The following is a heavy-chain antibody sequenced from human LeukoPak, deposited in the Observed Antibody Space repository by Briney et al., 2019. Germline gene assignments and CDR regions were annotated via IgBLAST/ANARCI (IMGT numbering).Heavy chain of an antibody. J-gene: IGHJ4*02. D-gene: IGHD3-16*01. V-gene: IGHV3-23*01. CDR3: AKPAAAYDDVWFTYFFGY. CDR1: GFTFSNYA. Sequence: GGSLRLSCVVSGFTFSNYAMNWVRQAPGKGLEWVSSNCGEGGSTNYADSVKGRFILSRDKTKITLYLQMISVRAEDTAVYYCAKPAAAYDDVWFTYFFGYWGQGTQVTVSS. CDR2: NCGEGGST.